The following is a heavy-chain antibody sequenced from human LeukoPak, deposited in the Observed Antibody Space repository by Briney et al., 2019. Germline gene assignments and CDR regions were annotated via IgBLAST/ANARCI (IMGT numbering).Heavy chain of an antibody. J-gene: IGHJ4*02. CDR1: GGSFSGYY. D-gene: IGHD3-10*01. V-gene: IGHV4-34*01. CDR3: ARRRFDFYYGSGAFDY. Sequence: SETLSLTCAVYGGSFSGYYWSWIRQPPGKGLEWIGEINHSGSTNYNPSLKSRVTISVDTSKNQFSLKLSSVTAADTAVYYCARRRFDFYYGSGAFDYWGQGTLVTVSS. CDR2: INHSGST.